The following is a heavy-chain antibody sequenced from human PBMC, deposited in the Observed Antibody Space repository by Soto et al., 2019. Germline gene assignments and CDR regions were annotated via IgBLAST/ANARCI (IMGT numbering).Heavy chain of an antibody. D-gene: IGHD3-10*02. CDR1: GGSISSSNW. CDR3: ASVRRGYYYATDV. J-gene: IGHJ6*02. V-gene: IGHV4-4*02. CDR2: IYHSGST. Sequence: SETLSLTCAVSGGSISSSNWWSWVRQPPGKGLEWIGEIYHSGSTNYNPSLKSRVTISVDKSKNQFSLKLSSVTAADTAVYYCASVRRGYYYATDVRGQGTTVTGSS.